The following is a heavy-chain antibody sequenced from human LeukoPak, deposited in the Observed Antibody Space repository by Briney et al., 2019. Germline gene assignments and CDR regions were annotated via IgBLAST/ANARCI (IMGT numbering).Heavy chain of an antibody. CDR3: ARGGPNRSGWTLDY. Sequence: GASVKVSCKGSGYTFTYYAMHWVRLTPGQGLEWMGWINADTGNTESSQKFQGRLSITWDTSATTSYMELSSLRSEDTAVYHCARGGPNRSGWTLDYWGQGTLVTVSS. J-gene: IGHJ4*02. CDR1: GYTFTYYA. D-gene: IGHD6-19*01. CDR2: INADTGNT. V-gene: IGHV1-3*01.